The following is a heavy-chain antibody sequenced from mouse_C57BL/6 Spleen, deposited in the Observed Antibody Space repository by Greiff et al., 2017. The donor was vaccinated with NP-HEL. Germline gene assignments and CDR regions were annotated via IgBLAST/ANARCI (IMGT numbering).Heavy chain of an antibody. D-gene: IGHD1-1*01. V-gene: IGHV1-54*01. CDR3: ARGAYYYGSSRYFDV. J-gene: IGHJ1*03. CDR2: INPGSGGT. Sequence: QVQLQQSGAELVRPGTSVKVSCKASGYAFTNYLIEWVKQRPGQGLEWIGVINPGSGGTNYNEKFKGKATRTADKSSRTASMQLSSLTSEDSAVYFCARGAYYYGSSRYFDVWGTGTTVTVSS. CDR1: GYAFTNYL.